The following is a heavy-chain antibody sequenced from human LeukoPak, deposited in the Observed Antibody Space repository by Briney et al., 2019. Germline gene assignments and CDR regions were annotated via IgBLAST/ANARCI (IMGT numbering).Heavy chain of an antibody. V-gene: IGHV3-74*01. CDR1: GFTLSTYW. Sequence: PGGSLRLSCAASGFTLSTYWMHWVRQVPGKGLVWVSRINSDESSTSYADPVTGRFTISRDNARNTLYQQMNSLRAEDTAVYYCARASGYYDSSGYYNGMDVWGQGTTVTVSS. CDR2: INSDESST. CDR3: ARASGYYDSSGYYNGMDV. J-gene: IGHJ6*02. D-gene: IGHD3-22*01.